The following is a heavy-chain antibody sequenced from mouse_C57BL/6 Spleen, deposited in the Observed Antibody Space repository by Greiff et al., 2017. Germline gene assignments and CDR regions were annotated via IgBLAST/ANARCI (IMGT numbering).Heavy chain of an antibody. CDR3: ARSPRLRTGFAY. J-gene: IGHJ3*01. D-gene: IGHD2-4*01. CDR2: INPSSGYT. Sequence: QVQLKQSGAELAKPGASVKLSCKASGYTFTSYWMPWVKQRPGQGLEWIGYINPSSGYTKYNQKFKDKATLTADKSSSTAYMQLSSLTYEDAAVDYCARSPRLRTGFAYWGQGTRVTVSA. CDR1: GYTFTSYW. V-gene: IGHV1-7*01.